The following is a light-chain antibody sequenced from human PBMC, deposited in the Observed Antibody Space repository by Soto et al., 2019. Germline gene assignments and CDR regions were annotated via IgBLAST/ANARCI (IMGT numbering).Light chain of an antibody. CDR2: GVS. CDR1: HSVTSNN. CDR3: QQYVSEPIT. V-gene: IGKV3-20*01. J-gene: IGKJ5*01. Sequence: EIVLTQSPGTLSLCPGERATLSCRASHSVTSNNLAWYQQKPGQAPRLLIYGVSSRATGVPVSFSGSGSGTDFTLTISRLEPEDFEVYYCQQYVSEPITFSQGTRLEIK.